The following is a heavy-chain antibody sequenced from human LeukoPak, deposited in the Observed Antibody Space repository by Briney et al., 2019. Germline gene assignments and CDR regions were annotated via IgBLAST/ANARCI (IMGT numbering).Heavy chain of an antibody. Sequence: ASVTVSCTASGYTFTRCGMNWVRQAPGQGLEWMGWINTNTGNPTYAQGFTGRFVFSLDTSVSTAYLQISGLKPEDTAVYYCARGNSHGSGSPDYWGQGTLVTVSS. CDR3: ARGNSHGSGSPDY. CDR2: INTNTGNP. J-gene: IGHJ4*02. CDR1: GYTFTRCG. D-gene: IGHD3-10*01. V-gene: IGHV7-4-1*02.